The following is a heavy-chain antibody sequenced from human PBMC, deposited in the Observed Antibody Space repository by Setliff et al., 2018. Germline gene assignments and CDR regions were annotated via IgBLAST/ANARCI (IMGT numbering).Heavy chain of an antibody. CDR2: IYTSWST. Sequence: SETLSLTCTVSGDSISSRTYYWSWIRQPAGKGLEWIGHIYTSWSTIYNPSLKSRLTISLDTSKNQFSLHLSSVTAADTAVYYCARMSGFLYRDVWGKGTTVTVSS. CDR1: GDSISSRTYY. CDR3: ARMSGFLYRDV. D-gene: IGHD3-3*01. V-gene: IGHV4-61*09. J-gene: IGHJ6*03.